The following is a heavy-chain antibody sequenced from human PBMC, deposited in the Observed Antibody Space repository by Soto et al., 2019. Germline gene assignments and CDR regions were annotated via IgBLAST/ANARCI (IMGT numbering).Heavy chain of an antibody. D-gene: IGHD3-3*01. CDR1: GFTFDSYA. Sequence: VPLLESGGGLVQPGGSLRLSCATDGFTFDSYAMHWVRQAPGKGLEWVSSLSGSGYQTYYADSVKGRLTISRDRSKNTVYLQMNSLRAEDTAVYFCAKDRLTVFGVVVTFEDWGRGTLVTVAS. V-gene: IGHV3-23*01. CDR3: AKDRLTVFGVVVTFED. CDR2: LSGSGYQT. J-gene: IGHJ4*02.